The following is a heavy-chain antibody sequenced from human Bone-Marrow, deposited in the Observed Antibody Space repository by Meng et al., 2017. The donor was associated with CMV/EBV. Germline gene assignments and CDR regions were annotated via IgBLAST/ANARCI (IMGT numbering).Heavy chain of an antibody. CDR2: IWYDGSNK. Sequence: GESLKISCAASGFTFSSYGMHWVRQAPGKGLEWVAVIWYDGSNKYYADSVKGRFTISRDNSKNTLYLQMNSLRAEDTAVYYCARDELELGVFDYWGQGTLVTVSS. D-gene: IGHD1-7*01. V-gene: IGHV3-33*01. CDR3: ARDELELGVFDY. CDR1: GFTFSSYG. J-gene: IGHJ4*02.